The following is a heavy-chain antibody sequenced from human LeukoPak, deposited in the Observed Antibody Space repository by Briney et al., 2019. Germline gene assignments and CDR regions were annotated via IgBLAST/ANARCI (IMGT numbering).Heavy chain of an antibody. V-gene: IGHV1-69*06. CDR2: IIPIFGTA. Sequence: GASVKVSCKASGYTFTSYVINWVRQAPGQGLEWMGGIIPIFGTANYAQKFQGRVTITADKSTSTAYMELSSLRSEDTAVYYCARPGYCNNGSCRNWFDPWGQGTLVTVSS. J-gene: IGHJ5*02. CDR1: GYTFTSYV. CDR3: ARPGYCNNGSCRNWFDP. D-gene: IGHD2-8*01.